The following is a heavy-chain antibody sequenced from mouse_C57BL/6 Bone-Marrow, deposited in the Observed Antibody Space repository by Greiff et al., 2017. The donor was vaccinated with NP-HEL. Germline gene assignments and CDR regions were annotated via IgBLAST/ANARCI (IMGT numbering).Heavy chain of an antibody. Sequence: QVQLKQSGAELVRPGASVTLSCKASGYTFTDYEMHWVKQTPVHGLEWIGAIDPETGGTAYNQKFKGKAILTADKSSSTAYMELRSLTSEDSAVYYCTNHYGSSYFYAMDYWGQGTSVTVSS. D-gene: IGHD1-1*01. CDR3: TNHYGSSYFYAMDY. CDR2: IDPETGGT. CDR1: GYTFTDYE. J-gene: IGHJ4*01. V-gene: IGHV1-15*01.